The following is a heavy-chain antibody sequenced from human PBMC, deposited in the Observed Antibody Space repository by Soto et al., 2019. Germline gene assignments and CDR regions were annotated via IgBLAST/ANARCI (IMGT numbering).Heavy chain of an antibody. CDR2: ISWNSGSI. D-gene: IGHD6-13*01. CDR1: GFTFDDYA. V-gene: IGHV3-9*01. CDR3: AKGSLAAPRIFDY. Sequence: SLRLSCAASGFTFDDYAMYWVRQAPGKGLEWVSGISWNSGSIGYADSVKGRFTISRDNAKNSLYLQMNNLRTEDTALYYCAKGSLAAPRIFDYWGLGIMVTVS. J-gene: IGHJ4*02.